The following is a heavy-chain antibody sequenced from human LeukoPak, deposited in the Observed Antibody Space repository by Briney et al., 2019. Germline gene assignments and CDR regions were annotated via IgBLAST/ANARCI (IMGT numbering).Heavy chain of an antibody. CDR2: TIPILGIA. CDR1: GGTFSSYA. CDR3: AREGAAAGTEWDY. D-gene: IGHD6-13*01. J-gene: IGHJ4*02. Sequence: SVKVSCKASGGTFSSYAISWVRQAPGQGLEWMGRTIPILGIANYAQKFQGRVTITADKSTSTAYMELSSLRSDDTAVYYCAREGAAAGTEWDYWGQGTLVTVSS. V-gene: IGHV1-69*04.